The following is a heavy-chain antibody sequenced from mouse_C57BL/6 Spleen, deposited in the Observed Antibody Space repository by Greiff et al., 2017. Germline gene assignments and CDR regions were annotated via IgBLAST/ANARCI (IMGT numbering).Heavy chain of an antibody. V-gene: IGHV1-76*01. CDR2: IYPGGGNT. CDR3: ARSYYDYDDGTPAY. D-gene: IGHD2-4*01. Sequence: VQLQQSGAELVRPGASVKLSCKASGYTFTDYYINWVNQTPGQGLEWLARIYPGGGNTYYTELFNGKATLSAEKTSSNAYMQLSILTSEDSAVYFGARSYYDYDDGTPAYWGQGTLVTVSA. CDR1: GYTFTDYY. J-gene: IGHJ3*01.